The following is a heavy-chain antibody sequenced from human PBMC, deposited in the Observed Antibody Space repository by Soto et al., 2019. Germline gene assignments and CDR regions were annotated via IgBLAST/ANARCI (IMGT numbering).Heavy chain of an antibody. Sequence: SETLSLTCTVSGGSISSGGYYWSWIRQHPGKGLEWIGYIYYSGSTYYNPSLKSRVTISVDTSKNQFSLKLSSVTAADTAVYYCAREVWFGESDYYYGMDVWGQGTTVTVS. CDR1: GGSISSGGYY. J-gene: IGHJ6*02. D-gene: IGHD3-10*01. V-gene: IGHV4-31*03. CDR3: AREVWFGESDYYYGMDV. CDR2: IYYSGST.